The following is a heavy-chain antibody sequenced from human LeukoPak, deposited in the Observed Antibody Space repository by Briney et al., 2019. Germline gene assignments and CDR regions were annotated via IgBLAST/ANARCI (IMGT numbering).Heavy chain of an antibody. CDR2: ISWNSGNA. CDR3: AKVDGYNSGWHDS. CDR1: GFTFDDYG. Sequence: GGSLRLSCAASGFTFDDYGMHWVRQPPGKGLEWVSGISWNSGNAGYADSVKGRFTISRDNARNSLYLQMNSLGAEDTALYYCAKVDGYNSGWHDSWGQGTLVTVSS. J-gene: IGHJ5*01. D-gene: IGHD6-19*01. V-gene: IGHV3-9*01.